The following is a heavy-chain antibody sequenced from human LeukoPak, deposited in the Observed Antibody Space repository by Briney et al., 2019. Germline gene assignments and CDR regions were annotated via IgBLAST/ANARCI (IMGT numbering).Heavy chain of an antibody. J-gene: IGHJ4*02. D-gene: IGHD3-22*01. V-gene: IGHV4-34*01. CDR3: ARGQRPYDSSGYGTYYFDY. Sequence: KPSETLSLTCAVYGGSFSGYYWSWIRQPPGKGLEWIGEINHSGSTNYNPSLKSRVTISVDTSKNQFSLKLSSVTAADTAVYYCARGQRPYDSSGYGTYYFDYWGQGTLVTVSS. CDR2: INHSGST. CDR1: GGSFSGYY.